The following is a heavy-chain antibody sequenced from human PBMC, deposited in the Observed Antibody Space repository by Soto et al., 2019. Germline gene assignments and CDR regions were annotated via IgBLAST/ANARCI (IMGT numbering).Heavy chain of an antibody. D-gene: IGHD2-8*01. CDR2: INPDSGVT. Sequence: QVQLVQSGAEVKKPGASVKVSCKASGYTFTCYYMHWVRQAPGQGLEWMGWINPDSGVTYYPHKFQDRVTMTRDTSISTAYMELSRLTSDDTALYYCARDRGVRDVWGQGTTVIVSS. V-gene: IGHV1-2*02. J-gene: IGHJ6*02. CDR3: ARDRGVRDV. CDR1: GYTFTCYY.